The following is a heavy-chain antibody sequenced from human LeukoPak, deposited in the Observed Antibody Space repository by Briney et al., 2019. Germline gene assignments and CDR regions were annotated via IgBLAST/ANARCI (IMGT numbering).Heavy chain of an antibody. CDR3: ARYSGYVSYYYMDV. CDR1: GYIFTSYN. D-gene: IGHD5-12*01. V-gene: IGHV1-46*01. J-gene: IGHJ6*03. CDR2: INPSGGST. Sequence: ASVKVSCKASGYIFTSYNIYWVRQAPGQGLEWMGIINPSGGSTNYAQKFQGRVTMTRDTSTSTVYMELSSLRSDDTAVYYCARYSGYVSYYYMDVWGKGTTVTVSS.